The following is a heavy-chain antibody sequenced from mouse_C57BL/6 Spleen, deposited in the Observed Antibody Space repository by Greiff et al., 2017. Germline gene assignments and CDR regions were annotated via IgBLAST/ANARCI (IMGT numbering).Heavy chain of an antibody. D-gene: IGHD2-4*01. CDR1: GFTFSDYG. V-gene: IGHV5-17*01. CDR2: ISSGSSTI. J-gene: IGHJ2*01. CDR3: ATGYDYDPFDY. Sequence: EVKVVESGGGLVKPGGSLKLSCAASGFTFSDYGMHWVRQAPEKGLEWVAYISSGSSTIYYADTVKGRFTISRDNAKNTLFLQITSLRSEDTAMYYCATGYDYDPFDYWGQGTTLTVSS.